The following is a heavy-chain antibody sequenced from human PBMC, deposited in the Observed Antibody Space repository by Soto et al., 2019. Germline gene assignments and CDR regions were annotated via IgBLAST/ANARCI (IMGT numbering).Heavy chain of an antibody. CDR3: ARVFGDAVLDP. Sequence: SETLSLTCTVSGGSISSYYWSWIRQPPGKGLEWIGYIYYSGSTNYNPSLKSRVTISVDTSKNQFSLKLSSVTAADTAVYYCARVFGDAVLDPWGQGTLVTVSS. V-gene: IGHV4-59*01. CDR1: GGSISSYY. D-gene: IGHD2-21*01. CDR2: IYYSGST. J-gene: IGHJ5*02.